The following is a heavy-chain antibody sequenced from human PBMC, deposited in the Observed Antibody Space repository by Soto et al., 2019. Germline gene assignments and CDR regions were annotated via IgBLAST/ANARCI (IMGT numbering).Heavy chain of an antibody. V-gene: IGHV3-33*01. CDR2: IWYDGSNK. D-gene: IGHD5-12*01. Sequence: QVQLVESGGGVVQPGRSLRLSCAASGFTFSSYGMHWVRQAPGKGLEWVAVIWYDGSNKYYADSVKGRFTISRDNSKNTLYLQMNSLRAEDTAVYYCARACRGYDYDYWGQGTLVTVSS. CDR3: ARACRGYDYDY. J-gene: IGHJ4*02. CDR1: GFTFSSYG.